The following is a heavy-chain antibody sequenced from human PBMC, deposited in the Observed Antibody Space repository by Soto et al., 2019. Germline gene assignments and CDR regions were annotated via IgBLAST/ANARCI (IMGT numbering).Heavy chain of an antibody. V-gene: IGHV3-23*01. D-gene: IGHD2-15*01. CDR2: VSIGGST. CDR3: AKRRGAGGHFDC. Sequence: DVQLLESGGGLVQPEGSLRLSCAASGFTFSSYAMGWVRQGPGKGLEWVAGVSIGGSTHYADSVRGRFTISRDNSKNTLSLQMNSLPAEDTAVYFCAKRRGAGGHFDCWGQGALVTVSS. CDR1: GFTFSSYA. J-gene: IGHJ4*02.